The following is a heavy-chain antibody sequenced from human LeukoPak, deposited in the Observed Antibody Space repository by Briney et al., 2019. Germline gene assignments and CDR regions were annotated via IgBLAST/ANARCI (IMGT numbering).Heavy chain of an antibody. CDR2: IYHSGST. CDR3: ARVVPAAVNYHYYYMDV. CDR1: GYSISSGYY. D-gene: IGHD2-2*01. J-gene: IGHJ6*03. Sequence: SETLSLTCAVSGYSISSGYYWGWIRQPPGKGLEWIGSIYHSGSTYYNPSLKSRVTISVDTSKNQFSLKLSSVTAADTAVYYCARVVPAAVNYHYYYMDVWGKRTTVTVSS. V-gene: IGHV4-38-2*01.